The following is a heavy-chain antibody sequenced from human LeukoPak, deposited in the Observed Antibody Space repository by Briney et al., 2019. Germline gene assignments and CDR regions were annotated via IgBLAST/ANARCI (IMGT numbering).Heavy chain of an antibody. Sequence: GGSLRLSCAASGFTFSSYSMNWVRQAPGKGLEWVSSISSSSSYIYYADSVKGRFTISRDNAKNSLYLQMNSLRAEDTAVYYCARYRGYSYGSIDYGGQGTLVTVSS. CDR2: ISSSSSYI. CDR1: GFTFSSYS. D-gene: IGHD5-18*01. J-gene: IGHJ4*02. CDR3: ARYRGYSYGSIDY. V-gene: IGHV3-21*01.